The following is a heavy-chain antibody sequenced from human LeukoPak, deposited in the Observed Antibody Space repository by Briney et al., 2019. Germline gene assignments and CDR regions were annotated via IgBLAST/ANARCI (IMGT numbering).Heavy chain of an antibody. CDR2: IYYSGST. V-gene: IGHV4-31*03. CDR1: GGSISSGGYY. Sequence: SETLSLTCTVSGGSISSGGYYWSWIRQHPGKGLEWIGYIYYSGSTYYNPSLKSRVTISVDTSKNQFSLKLSSVTAADTAVYYCARYESVAPLAYFDYWGQGTLVTVSS. D-gene: IGHD2-15*01. CDR3: ARYESVAPLAYFDY. J-gene: IGHJ4*02.